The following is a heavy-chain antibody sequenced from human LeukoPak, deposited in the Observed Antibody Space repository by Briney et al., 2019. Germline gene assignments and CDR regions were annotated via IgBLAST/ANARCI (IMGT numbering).Heavy chain of an antibody. D-gene: IGHD5-12*01. CDR1: GGTFSSYA. Sequence: SVKVSCKASGGTFSSYAISWVPQAPGQGLEWMGRIIPIFGTANYAQKFQGRVTITTDESTSTAYMELSSLRSEDTAVYYCARDRDSGYDWDAFDIWGQGTMVTVSS. V-gene: IGHV1-69*05. CDR2: IIPIFGTA. CDR3: ARDRDSGYDWDAFDI. J-gene: IGHJ3*02.